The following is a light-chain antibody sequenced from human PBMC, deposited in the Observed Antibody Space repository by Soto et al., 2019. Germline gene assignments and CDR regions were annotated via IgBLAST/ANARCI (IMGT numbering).Light chain of an antibody. CDR1: SSNFGAGYD. CDR3: QSYDYSLSGSLV. J-gene: IGLJ3*02. V-gene: IGLV1-40*01. CDR2: RNN. Sequence: QSVLTQPPSVSGAPGQRVTISCTGSSSNFGAGYDVHWYQQLPGTAPKLLIFRNNNRPSGVPDRFSGSKSGTSASLAITGLQAEDEADYYCQSYDYSLSGSLVFGGGTKLTVL.